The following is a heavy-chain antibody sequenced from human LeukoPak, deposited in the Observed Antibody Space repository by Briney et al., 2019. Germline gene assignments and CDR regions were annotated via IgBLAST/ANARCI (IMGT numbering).Heavy chain of an antibody. Sequence: PSETLSLTCTVSGGSISSYYWSWLRQPAGKGLEWIGRIYYSGSTYYNPSLKSRVTISVDTSKNQFSLKLSSVTAADTAVYYCARQTGSGLFILPGGQGTLVTVSS. J-gene: IGHJ4*02. D-gene: IGHD3/OR15-3a*01. CDR2: IYYSGST. V-gene: IGHV4-59*05. CDR1: GGSISSYY. CDR3: ARQTGSGLFILP.